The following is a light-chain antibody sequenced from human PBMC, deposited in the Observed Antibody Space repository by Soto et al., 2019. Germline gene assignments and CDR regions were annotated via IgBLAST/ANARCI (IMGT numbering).Light chain of an antibody. V-gene: IGKV1-33*01. CDR3: QQYDNLPLT. CDR1: QTISSW. CDR2: DAS. J-gene: IGKJ4*01. Sequence: DIQMTQSPSTLSGSVGDRVTITCRASQTISSWLAWYQQKPGKAPKLLIHDASNLQPGVPSRFSGSGSGTDFTFTISSLQPEDIGTYHCQQYDNLPLTFGGGTKVDIK.